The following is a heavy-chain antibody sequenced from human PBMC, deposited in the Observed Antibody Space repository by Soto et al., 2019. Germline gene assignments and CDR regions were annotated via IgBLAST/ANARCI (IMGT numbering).Heavy chain of an antibody. V-gene: IGHV3-9*01. CDR2: ISWNSGSI. J-gene: IGHJ4*02. D-gene: IGHD2-15*01. CDR3: AKGLYCSGGGCYPPLTGYFDY. CDR1: GFTFDDYA. Sequence: GGSLRLSCAASGFTFDDYAMHWVRQAPGKGLEWVSGISWNSGSIGYADSVKGRFTISRDNAKNSLYLQMNSLRAEDTALYYCAKGLYCSGGGCYPPLTGYFDYWGQGTLVTVSS.